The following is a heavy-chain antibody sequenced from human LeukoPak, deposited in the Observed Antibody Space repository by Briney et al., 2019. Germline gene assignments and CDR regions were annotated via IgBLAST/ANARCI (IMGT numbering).Heavy chain of an antibody. Sequence: GGSLRLSCGASGFTLSTYTMSWVRQAPGKGLEWVSAIIGSGGDTYYADSVKGRFTISRDNSKNTLYLQMNSLRAEDTAVYYCAKDIWVSAAGMFDYWGQGTLVTVSS. V-gene: IGHV3-23*01. CDR1: GFTLSTYT. CDR3: AKDIWVSAAGMFDY. J-gene: IGHJ4*02. D-gene: IGHD6-13*01. CDR2: IIGSGGDT.